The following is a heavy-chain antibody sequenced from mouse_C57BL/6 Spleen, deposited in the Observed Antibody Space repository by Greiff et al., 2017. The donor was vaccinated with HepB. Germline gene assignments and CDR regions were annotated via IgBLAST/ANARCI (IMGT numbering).Heavy chain of an antibody. CDR3: ARSYGSSYKGAWFAY. CDR1: GYTFTSYW. CDR2: IYPSDSET. D-gene: IGHD1-1*01. Sequence: VQLQQPGAELVRPGSSVKLSCKASGYTFTSYWMDWVKQRPGQGLEWIGNIYPSDSETHYNQKFKDKATLTVDKSSSTAYMQLSSLTSEDSAIYYCARSYGSSYKGAWFAYWGQGTLVTVSA. V-gene: IGHV1-61*01. J-gene: IGHJ3*01.